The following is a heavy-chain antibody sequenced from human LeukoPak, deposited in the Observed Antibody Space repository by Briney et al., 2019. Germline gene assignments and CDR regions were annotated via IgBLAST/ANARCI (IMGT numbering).Heavy chain of an antibody. CDR2: ISYDGSNK. CDR3: TRTDAFDI. V-gene: IGHV3-30-3*01. Sequence: GGSLRLSCAASGFIFSSFAMHWVRQAPGRGLEWVAVISYDGSNKYYADSVKGRFTISRDNSKSTLYLQMNSPRSEDTAVYYCTRTDAFDIWGQGTMVTVSS. CDR1: GFIFSSFA. J-gene: IGHJ3*02.